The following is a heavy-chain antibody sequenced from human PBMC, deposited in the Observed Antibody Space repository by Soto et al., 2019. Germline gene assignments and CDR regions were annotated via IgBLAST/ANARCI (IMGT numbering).Heavy chain of an antibody. V-gene: IGHV1-18*01. D-gene: IGHD2-8*01. CDR1: GGPFRSYT. CDR3: AKNGQPPYYYYGLDV. Sequence: ASVKVSCKGSGGPFRSYTLRWGRQAPGQGLEWMGWISGYNGDTNYAQKFQGRVSMTIDTSTTTAYMELRSLTSDDTAVYYCAKNGQPPYYYYGLDVWGQGTKVTVSS. CDR2: ISGYNGDT. J-gene: IGHJ6*02.